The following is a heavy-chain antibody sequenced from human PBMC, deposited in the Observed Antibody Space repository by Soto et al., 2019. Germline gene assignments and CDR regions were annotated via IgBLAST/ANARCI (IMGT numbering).Heavy chain of an antibody. CDR2: MYTGGRT. CDR3: PRGGGGWDS. Sequence: EVHVVESGGGLIQPGGSLRLSCVPSGFTVTGDQMNWVRQAPGKGLEWVSTMYTGGRTSYADSVRGRFTISRDETKNILYLQMDSLRVEDTAVYYCPRGGGGWDSWGQGSLVTVSS. J-gene: IGHJ4*02. D-gene: IGHD6-19*01. CDR1: GFTVTGDQ. V-gene: IGHV3-53*01.